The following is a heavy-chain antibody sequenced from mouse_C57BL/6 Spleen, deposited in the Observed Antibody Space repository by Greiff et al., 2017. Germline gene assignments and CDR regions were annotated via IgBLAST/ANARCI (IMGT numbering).Heavy chain of an antibody. J-gene: IGHJ4*01. V-gene: IGHV5-4*01. CDR3: ARDPLYCSSSYYAMDY. CDR1: GFTFSSYA. Sequence: EVQRVESGGGLVKPGGSLKLSCAASGFTFSSYAMSWVRQTPEKRLEWVATISDGGSYTYYPDKVKGRFTISRDNAKNNLYLQMSHLKSEDTAMYYCARDPLYCSSSYYAMDYWGQGTSVTVSS. CDR2: ISDGGSYT. D-gene: IGHD1-1*01.